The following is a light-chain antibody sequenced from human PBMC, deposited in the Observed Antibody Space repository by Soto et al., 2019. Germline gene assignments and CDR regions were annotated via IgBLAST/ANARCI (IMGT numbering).Light chain of an antibody. CDR2: DAS. CDR3: QQRTLWPPLT. J-gene: IGKJ4*01. V-gene: IGKV3-11*01. CDR1: QSVNSF. Sequence: EIVLTQSPATLSLSPRERATLSCRASQSVNSFLAWYEQKPGQAPRLLIYDASNRATGIPARFSGGGSGTDFTLTISSLEPEDSALYYCQQRTLWPPLTFGGGSKVEIK.